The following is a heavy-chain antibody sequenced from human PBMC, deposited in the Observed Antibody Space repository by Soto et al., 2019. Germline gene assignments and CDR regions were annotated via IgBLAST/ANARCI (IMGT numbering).Heavy chain of an antibody. CDR1: GFTFSSYG. Sequence: QVQLVESGGGVVQPGRSLRLSCAASGFTFSSYGMHWVRQAPGKGLEWVAVISYDGSNKYYADSVKGRFTISRDNSKNTLYLQMNSLRAEDTAVYYCAKQWLVRSGFFFHYWGQGTLVTVSS. J-gene: IGHJ4*02. CDR3: AKQWLVRSGFFFHY. D-gene: IGHD6-19*01. V-gene: IGHV3-30*18. CDR2: ISYDGSNK.